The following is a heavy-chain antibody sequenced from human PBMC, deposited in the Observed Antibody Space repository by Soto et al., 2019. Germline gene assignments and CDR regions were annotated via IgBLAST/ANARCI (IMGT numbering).Heavy chain of an antibody. Sequence: QVQLQQWGAGLLKPSETLSLTCAVYGGSFSGYYWSWIRQPPGKGLGGIGEINLGGSTNYNPSLKSRVTISVDTSKNQFSLKLSSVTAADTAVYYCARDLKYCSGGSCYSDVEYYYMDVWGKGTTVTVSS. CDR1: GGSFSGYY. CDR2: INLGGST. CDR3: ARDLKYCSGGSCYSDVEYYYMDV. D-gene: IGHD2-15*01. V-gene: IGHV4-34*01. J-gene: IGHJ6*03.